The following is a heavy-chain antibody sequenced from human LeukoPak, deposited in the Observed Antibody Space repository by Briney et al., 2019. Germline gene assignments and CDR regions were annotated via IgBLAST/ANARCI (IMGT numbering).Heavy chain of an antibody. CDR3: ARESERDAFDI. CDR2: IYHSGST. V-gene: IGHV4-30-2*01. Sequence: SQTLSLTCAVSGGSISSGGYSWSWIRQPPGKGLEWIGYIYHSGSTYYNPSLKSRVTISVDRSKNQFSLKLSSVTAADTAVYYCARESERDAFDIWSQGTMVTVSS. J-gene: IGHJ3*02. CDR1: GGSISSGGYS.